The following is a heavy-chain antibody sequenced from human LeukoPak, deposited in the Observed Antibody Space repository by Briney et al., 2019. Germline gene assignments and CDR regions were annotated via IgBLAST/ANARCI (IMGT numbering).Heavy chain of an antibody. J-gene: IGHJ6*03. V-gene: IGHV1-8*03. CDR2: MNPNSGNT. D-gene: IGHD4-11*01. CDR3: ARTRAFKNYYYYMDV. CDR1: GGTFSSYV. Sequence: ASVTVSCKASGGTFSSYVFNWVRQATGQGLKWMGWMNPNSGNTGYAQKFQGRVTITRNTYISTDYMELSSLRSEDTAVYYCARTRAFKNYYYYMDVWGKGTTVTVSS.